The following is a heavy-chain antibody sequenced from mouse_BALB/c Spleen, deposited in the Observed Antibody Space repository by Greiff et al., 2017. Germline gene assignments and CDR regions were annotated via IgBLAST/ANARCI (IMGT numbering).Heavy chain of an antibody. Sequence: EVKLVESGGGLVKPGGSLKLSCAASGFTFSSYAMSWVRQTPEKRLEWVASISSGGSTYYPDSVKGRFTISRDNARNILYLQMSSLRAEDTAMYYCARQDYDGSRGGAMDYWGQGTSVTVSS. V-gene: IGHV5-6-5*01. CDR1: GFTFSSYA. CDR3: ARQDYDGSRGGAMDY. J-gene: IGHJ4*01. D-gene: IGHD1-1*01. CDR2: ISSGGST.